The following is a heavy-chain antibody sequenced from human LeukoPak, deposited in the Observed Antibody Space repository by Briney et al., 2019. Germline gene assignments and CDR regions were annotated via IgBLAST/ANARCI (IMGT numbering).Heavy chain of an antibody. Sequence: ASVKVSCKASGYTFTGYYMHWVRQAPGQGLEWMGRINPNSGGTNYAQKFQGRVTMTRDTSISTAYMELSRLRSDDTTVYYCARVGYSYGSALAYWGQGTLVTVSS. J-gene: IGHJ4*02. CDR1: GYTFTGYY. D-gene: IGHD5-18*01. CDR2: INPNSGGT. V-gene: IGHV1-2*06. CDR3: ARVGYSYGSALAY.